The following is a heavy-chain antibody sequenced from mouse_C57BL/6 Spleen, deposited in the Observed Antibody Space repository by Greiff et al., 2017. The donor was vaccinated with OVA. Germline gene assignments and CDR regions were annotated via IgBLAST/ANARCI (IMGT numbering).Heavy chain of an antibody. J-gene: IGHJ4*01. CDR1: GYTFTSYG. V-gene: IGHV1-81*01. Sequence: QVQLQQSGAELARPGASVKLSCKASGYTFTSYGISWVKQRTGQGLEWIGEIYPRSGNTYYNEKFKGKATLTADKSSSTAYMELRSLTSEDSAVYFCARDYGSTPYYARDYWGQGTSVTVSS. D-gene: IGHD1-1*01. CDR3: ARDYGSTPYYARDY. CDR2: IYPRSGNT.